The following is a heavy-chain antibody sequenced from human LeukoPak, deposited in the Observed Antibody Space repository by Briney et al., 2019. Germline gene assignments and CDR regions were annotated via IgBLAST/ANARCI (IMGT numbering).Heavy chain of an antibody. CDR2: FDPEDGET. J-gene: IGHJ4*02. CDR3: ATAASSGWPGNFDY. Sequence: ASVKVSCKVSGYTLTELSMHWVRQAPGKGLEWMGGFDPEDGETSYAQKFQGRVTMTEDTSTDTAYMELSSLRSEDTAVYYCATAASSGWPGNFDYWGQGTLVTVSS. V-gene: IGHV1-24*01. D-gene: IGHD6-19*01. CDR1: GYTLTELS.